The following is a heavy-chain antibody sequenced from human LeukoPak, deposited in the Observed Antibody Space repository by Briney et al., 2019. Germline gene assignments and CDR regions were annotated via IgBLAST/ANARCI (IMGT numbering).Heavy chain of an antibody. CDR3: ASAAGPKELSTDY. Sequence: GGSLRLSCAASGFTFSDYYMSWIRQAPGKGLEWVSYISSSGSTIYYADSVKGRFTISRDNAKNSLYLQMNSLRAEDTAVYYCASAAGPKELSTDYWGQGTLVTVSS. J-gene: IGHJ4*02. D-gene: IGHD1-26*01. CDR1: GFTFSDYY. V-gene: IGHV3-11*04. CDR2: ISSSGSTI.